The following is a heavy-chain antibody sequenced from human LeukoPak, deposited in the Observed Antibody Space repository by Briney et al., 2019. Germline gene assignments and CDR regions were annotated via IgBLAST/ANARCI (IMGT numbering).Heavy chain of an antibody. CDR2: IYYSGST. J-gene: IGHJ4*02. Sequence: SETLSITCTVSGGSISSSSYYWGWIRQPPGKGLEWIGSIYYSGSTYYNPSLKSRVTISVDTSKNQFSLKLSSVTAADTAVYYCARGQDSSWYNSLFDYWGQGTLVTVSS. CDR3: ARGQDSSWYNSLFDY. D-gene: IGHD6-13*01. V-gene: IGHV4-39*07. CDR1: GGSISSSSYY.